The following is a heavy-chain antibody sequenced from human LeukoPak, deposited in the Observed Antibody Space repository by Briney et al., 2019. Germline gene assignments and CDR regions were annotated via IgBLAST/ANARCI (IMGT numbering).Heavy chain of an antibody. CDR2: INHSGST. D-gene: IGHD6-6*01. J-gene: IGHJ5*02. Sequence: PETLSLTCAVYGGSFSGYYWSWIRQPPGKGLEWIGEINHSGSTNYNPSLKSRVTISVDTSKNQFSLKLSSVTAADTAVYYCARAPPRIAARPISNWFDPWGQGTLVTVSS. V-gene: IGHV4-34*01. CDR1: GGSFSGYY. CDR3: ARAPPRIAARPISNWFDP.